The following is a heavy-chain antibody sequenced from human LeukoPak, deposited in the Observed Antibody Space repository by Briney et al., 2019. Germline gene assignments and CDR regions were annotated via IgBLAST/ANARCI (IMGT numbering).Heavy chain of an antibody. CDR2: ISAYNGNT. CDR3: AREGYSGYGGYYYYGMDV. D-gene: IGHD5-12*01. CDR1: GYTFIRYG. J-gene: IGHJ6*04. V-gene: IGHV1-18*04. Sequence: ASVKVSCKASGYTFIRYGIRWVRQAPGHRLEGMGWISAYNGNTNYAQKVQGRVTMTTDTSTSTAYMEMSSLRSDDTAVYYCAREGYSGYGGYYYYGMDVWGKGTTVTVSS.